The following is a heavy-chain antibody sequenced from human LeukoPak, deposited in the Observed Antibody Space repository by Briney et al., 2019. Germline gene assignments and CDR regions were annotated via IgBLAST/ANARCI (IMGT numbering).Heavy chain of an antibody. Sequence: KPSETLSLTCTVSGGSISSYYWSWIRQPPGKGLEWIGYIYYSGSTNYNPSLKSRVTISVDTSKNQFSLKLSSVTAEDTAVYYCARGSDSSGYTGGYYFDYWGQGTLVTVSS. CDR1: GGSISSYY. D-gene: IGHD3-22*01. J-gene: IGHJ4*02. CDR2: IYYSGST. V-gene: IGHV4-59*01. CDR3: ARGSDSSGYTGGYYFDY.